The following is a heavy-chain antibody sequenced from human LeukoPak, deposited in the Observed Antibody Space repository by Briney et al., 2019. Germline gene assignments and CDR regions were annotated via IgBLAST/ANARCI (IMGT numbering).Heavy chain of an antibody. CDR1: GVSITSSSYN. V-gene: IGHV4-39*01. Sequence: PSETLSLTCTVSGVSITSSSYNWGWIRQPPGKGLEWIGSIYYSGNTYYNPSLKSRVTISVVTSKNQFSLKLNSVTAADTAVHYCSSHSRAGRYYFYYMVVWGKGTTVTVSS. D-gene: IGHD6-13*01. J-gene: IGHJ6*03. CDR2: IYYSGNT. CDR3: SSHSRAGRYYFYYMVV.